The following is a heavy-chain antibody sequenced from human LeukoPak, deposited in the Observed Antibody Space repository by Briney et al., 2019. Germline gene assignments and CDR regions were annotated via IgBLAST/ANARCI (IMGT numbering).Heavy chain of an antibody. V-gene: IGHV4-34*01. D-gene: IGHD3-3*01. CDR2: IDHSGST. Sequence: SETLSLTCAVYGGSFSGYYYWSWIRQPPGKGLEWIGEIDHSGSTNYNPSLKSRLTISVDTSKNQFSLRLNSVTAADTAVYFCARGDFWSGDYTDAFDVWGQGTMVTVSS. J-gene: IGHJ3*01. CDR1: GGSFSGYYY. CDR3: ARGDFWSGDYTDAFDV.